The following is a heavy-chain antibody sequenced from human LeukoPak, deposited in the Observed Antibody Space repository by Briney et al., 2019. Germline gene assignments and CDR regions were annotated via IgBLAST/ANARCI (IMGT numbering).Heavy chain of an antibody. CDR3: ARVAYSGYDFDY. D-gene: IGHD5-12*01. CDR2: INPNNGGT. V-gene: IGHV1-2*02. J-gene: IGHJ4*02. Sequence: ASVKVSCKASGYTFTGYDMRWVRQAPGQGLEWMGWINPNNGGTNYAQKFQGRVTMTTDPSTSTAYMELSSLRSDDTAVYYCARVAYSGYDFDYWGQGTLVTVSS. CDR1: GYTFTGYD.